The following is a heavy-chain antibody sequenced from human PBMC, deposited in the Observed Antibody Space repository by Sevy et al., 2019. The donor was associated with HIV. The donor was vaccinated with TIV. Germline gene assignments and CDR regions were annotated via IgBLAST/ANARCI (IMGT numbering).Heavy chain of an antibody. CDR1: SGSIGNADYY. V-gene: IGHV4-30-4*01. CDR3: ASLRFWNGYHDY. J-gene: IGHJ4*02. D-gene: IGHD3-3*01. CDR2: IYYSGRT. Sequence: SETLSLTCTVSSGSIGNADYYWSWIRQPPGKGLEWIGYIYYSGRTWYNPSLKSRVTMSVDTSKNQFSLSLFSVTAADTAMYYCASLRFWNGYHDYWGQGTLVTVS.